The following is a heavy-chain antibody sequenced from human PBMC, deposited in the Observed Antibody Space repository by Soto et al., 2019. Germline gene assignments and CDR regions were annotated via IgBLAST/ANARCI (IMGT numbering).Heavy chain of an antibody. CDR2: ISLRHHST. CDR3: ARELYSCGADCYVY. J-gene: IGHJ4*02. V-gene: IGHV1-46*01. CDR1: GYTFVDYF. D-gene: IGHD2-21*02. Sequence: ASVKVSCKTSGYTFVDYFIHWVRQAPGQGLEWMGIISLRHHSTSYAQKFQDRLSVTRDPSSTTIYMELSSLRSEDTAVYYCARELYSCGADCYVYWGQGTPVTVSS.